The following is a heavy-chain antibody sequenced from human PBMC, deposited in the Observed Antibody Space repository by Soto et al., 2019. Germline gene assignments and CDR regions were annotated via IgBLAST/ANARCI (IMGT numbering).Heavy chain of an antibody. CDR1: GGFFSHYY. CDR3: ARAYYDTSAYYHNFAY. Sequence: PSETLSLTCTVSGGFFSHYYWGWIRQPPGKGLQWIAYIYYTGSTNFNPSLNSRISMSVDTSKNQFSLRLTSVTAADTAVYYCARAYYDTSAYYHNFAYWSQGTLVTVSS. V-gene: IGHV4-59*01. J-gene: IGHJ4*02. D-gene: IGHD3-22*01. CDR2: IYYTGST.